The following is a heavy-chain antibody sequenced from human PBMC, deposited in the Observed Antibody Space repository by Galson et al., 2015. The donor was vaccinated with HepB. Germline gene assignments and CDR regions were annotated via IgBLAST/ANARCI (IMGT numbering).Heavy chain of an antibody. CDR1: GFVFRSYT. D-gene: IGHD3-10*01. CDR2: ITSASVYYGDSVEGQFTS. J-gene: IGHJ2*01. V-gene: IGHV3-21*01. Sequence: SLRLSCAASGFVFRSYTMNWVRQAPGKGLEWVSSITSASVYYGDSVEGQFTSYYADSVRGRFTISRDNAKNSVYLELNSLRGDDTAVYFCAREERKYGSGRNWYFDLWGRGTLVTVSS. CDR3: AREERKYGSGRNWYFDL.